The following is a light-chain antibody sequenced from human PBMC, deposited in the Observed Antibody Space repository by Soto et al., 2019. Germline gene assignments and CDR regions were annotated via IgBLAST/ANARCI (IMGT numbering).Light chain of an antibody. CDR1: QSVSNNY. V-gene: IGKV3-20*01. Sequence: EIVMTQSPATLSVSPGERATLSCRASQSVSNNYLAWYQQKPGQAPRLLIYDASSRATGIPARFSGTGSGTDFTLTIGSLEPEDFAVYFCQQYTGPPTTFGQGTRLEIK. CDR2: DAS. J-gene: IGKJ5*01. CDR3: QQYTGPPTT.